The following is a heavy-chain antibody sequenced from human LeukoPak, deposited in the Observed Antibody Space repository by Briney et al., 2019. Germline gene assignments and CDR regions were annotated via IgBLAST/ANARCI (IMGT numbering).Heavy chain of an antibody. CDR1: GFTFSSYW. V-gene: IGHV3-74*01. J-gene: IGHJ4*02. D-gene: IGHD5-24*01. CDR2: INSDGGST. CDR3: ARRIQGMAPYYFDY. Sequence: GGSLRLSCTASGFTFSSYWRHWVRQAPGKGLVWVSRINSDGGSTSYADSVKGRFTIYRDNAKNTLYLQMNSLRAEDTAVYYCARRIQGMAPYYFDYWGQGTLVTVSS.